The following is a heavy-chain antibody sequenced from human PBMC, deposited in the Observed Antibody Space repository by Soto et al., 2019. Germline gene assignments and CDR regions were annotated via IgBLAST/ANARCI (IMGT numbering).Heavy chain of an antibody. V-gene: IGHV1-46*01. CDR1: GYTFTSYY. D-gene: IGHD2-2*02. CDR3: ARGAALGYCSSTSCYKGMDV. Sequence: GASVKVSCKASGYTFTSYYMHWVRQAPGQGLEWMGIINPSGGSTSYAQKFQGRVTMTRDTSTSTVYMELSSLRSEDTAVYYCARGAALGYCSSTSCYKGMDVWGQGTTVTSP. CDR2: INPSGGST. J-gene: IGHJ6*02.